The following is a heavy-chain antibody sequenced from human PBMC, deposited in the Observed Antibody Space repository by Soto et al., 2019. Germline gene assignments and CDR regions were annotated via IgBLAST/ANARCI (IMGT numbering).Heavy chain of an antibody. CDR3: ARHSPPFLYGSGPWDV. Sequence: ASVKVSCKASGYTFTSYHITWVRQAPGQGLEWMGWISAYNGNTNYAQNFQGRVSMTTDSSTTTAYMELRNLRSDDTAVYYCARHSPPFLYGSGPWDVWGQGTTVTVSS. D-gene: IGHD3-10*01. CDR2: ISAYNGNT. J-gene: IGHJ6*02. CDR1: GYTFTSYH. V-gene: IGHV1-18*01.